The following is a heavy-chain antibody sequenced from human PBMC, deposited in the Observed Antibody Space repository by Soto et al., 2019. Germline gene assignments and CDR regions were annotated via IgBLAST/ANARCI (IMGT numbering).Heavy chain of an antibody. D-gene: IGHD6-13*01. CDR1: GGSISSYY. Sequence: SETLSLTCTVSGGSISSYYWSWIRQPPGKGLEWIGYIYYSGSTNYNPSLKSRVTISVDTSKNQFSLKLSSVTAADTAVYYCASWMGQQLAHFDYWGQGTLVTVSS. CDR2: IYYSGST. V-gene: IGHV4-59*01. J-gene: IGHJ4*02. CDR3: ASWMGQQLAHFDY.